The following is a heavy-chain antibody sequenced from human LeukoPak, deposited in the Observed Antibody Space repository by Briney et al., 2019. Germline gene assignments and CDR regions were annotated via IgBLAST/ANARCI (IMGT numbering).Heavy chain of an antibody. Sequence: ESGPTLVKPTQTLTLTCTFSGFSLSTSGEGVGWIRQPPGKAPEWLALIYWNDDKRYSPSLKSRLTITKDTSKNQVVLTMTNMDPVDTATYYCARLMITFGGVIVPFDYWGQGTLVTVSS. J-gene: IGHJ4*02. V-gene: IGHV2-5*01. CDR1: GFSLSTSGEG. D-gene: IGHD3-16*02. CDR3: ARLMITFGGVIVPFDY. CDR2: IYWNDDK.